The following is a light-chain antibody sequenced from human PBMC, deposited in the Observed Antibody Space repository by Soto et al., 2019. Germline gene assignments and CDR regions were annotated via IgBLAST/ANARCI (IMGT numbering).Light chain of an antibody. Sequence: EIVLTQSPATLSLSPGERATLSCRASQSVSSYLAWYQQKPGQAPRLLIYDASNRSTGIPARLSGSGSGTDFTLTISSLEPEAFAVYYCQQRSNWPLTFGGGTKVEIK. CDR3: QQRSNWPLT. CDR2: DAS. V-gene: IGKV3-11*01. J-gene: IGKJ4*01. CDR1: QSVSSY.